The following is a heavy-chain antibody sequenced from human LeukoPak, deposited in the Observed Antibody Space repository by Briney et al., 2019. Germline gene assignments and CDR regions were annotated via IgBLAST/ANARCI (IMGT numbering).Heavy chain of an antibody. J-gene: IGHJ5*02. CDR3: EKLQSSSGGDWFDP. CDR1: GFTFDDYA. CDR2: ISWNSGSI. Sequence: PGRSLRLSCAASGFTFDDYAMHWVRQAPGKGLEWVSGISWNSGSIGYADSVKGRFTISRDDAKNSLYLQMNSLRAEDTALYYCEKLQSSSGGDWFDPGGQEPLVTVPS. V-gene: IGHV3-9*01. D-gene: IGHD6-13*01.